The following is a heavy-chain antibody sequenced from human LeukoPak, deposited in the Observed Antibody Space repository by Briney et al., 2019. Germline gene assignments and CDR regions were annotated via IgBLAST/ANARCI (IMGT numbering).Heavy chain of an antibody. J-gene: IGHJ4*02. CDR3: VRGTGFFDY. V-gene: IGHV3-74*01. CDR2: INKDGRST. CDR1: GFTFSTYW. D-gene: IGHD1-14*01. Sequence: PGGSLRLSCAASGFTFSTYWMHWVRQPPGRGLVWVSRINKDGRSTSYADSVKGRFTISRDNAKNTLYLKMNSLGAEDTAVYYCVRGTGFFDYWGQGSLVSVSS.